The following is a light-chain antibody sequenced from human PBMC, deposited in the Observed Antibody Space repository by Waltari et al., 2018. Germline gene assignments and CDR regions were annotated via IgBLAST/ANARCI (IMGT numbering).Light chain of an antibody. Sequence: EIVMTQSPATLSVSPGERATLSCRASHSANSNLAWYQQKPGQTPRLLILGASTRATGIPAMFSGGRSGTEFTLTISSLQSEDFAVYYCQQYNNWPRAFGQGTKVEIK. J-gene: IGKJ1*01. V-gene: IGKV3-15*01. CDR3: QQYNNWPRA. CDR1: HSANSN. CDR2: GAS.